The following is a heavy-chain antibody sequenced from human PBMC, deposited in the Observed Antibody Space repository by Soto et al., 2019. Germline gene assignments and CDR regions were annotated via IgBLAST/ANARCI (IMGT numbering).Heavy chain of an antibody. J-gene: IGHJ6*03. D-gene: IGHD2-2*01. CDR3: AREVVPATVDFYYDYIEI. CDR1: GGFISSGDYY. CDR2: IDHSGSY. Sequence: QVQLQESGPGLVKPSQTLSLTCTVSGGFISSGDYYWNWIRQLPGKGLEWIGYIDHSGSYSYNPSLKGRVALPLDTSKNQLSLKLNSVSAADTAVYYCAREVVPATVDFYYDYIEIWGKGTTVTVSS. V-gene: IGHV4-31*03.